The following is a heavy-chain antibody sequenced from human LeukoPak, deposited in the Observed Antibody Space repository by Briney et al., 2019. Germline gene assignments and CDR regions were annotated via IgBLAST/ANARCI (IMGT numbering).Heavy chain of an antibody. Sequence: PGGSLRLSCAASGFTFSSYAMSWVRQAPGKGLEWVSAISGSGGSTYYADSVKGRFTISRDNSKNTLYLQMNSLRAEDTAVYYCARTRYCSGGSCYHSGYYGMDVWGQGTTVTVSS. V-gene: IGHV3-23*01. CDR1: GFTFSSYA. J-gene: IGHJ6*02. D-gene: IGHD2-15*01. CDR2: ISGSGGST. CDR3: ARTRYCSGGSCYHSGYYGMDV.